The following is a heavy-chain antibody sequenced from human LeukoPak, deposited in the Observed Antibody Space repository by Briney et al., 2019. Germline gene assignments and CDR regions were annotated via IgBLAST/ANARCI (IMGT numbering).Heavy chain of an antibody. CDR3: ARPIRAAGSDAFDI. CDR2: VNHSGST. D-gene: IGHD6-19*01. CDR1: GGSFSGYY. V-gene: IGHV4-34*01. J-gene: IGHJ3*02. Sequence: SETLSLTCAVYGGSFSGYYWSWIRQPPGKGLEWIGEVNHSGSTDYNPSLKSRVTISVDTSKNQFSLKLSSVTAADTAVYYCARPIRAAGSDAFDIWGQGTMVTVSS.